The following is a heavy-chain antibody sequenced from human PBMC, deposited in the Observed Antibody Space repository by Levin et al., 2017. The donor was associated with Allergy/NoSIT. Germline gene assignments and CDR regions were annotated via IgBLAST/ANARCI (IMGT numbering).Heavy chain of an antibody. J-gene: IGHJ2*01. CDR2: IKSKTDGGTT. D-gene: IGHD6-13*01. CDR1: GFTFSNAW. CDR3: TTDLSRYSSSCNDWYFDL. Sequence: GGSLRLSCAASGFTFSNAWMSWVRQAPGKGLEWVGRIKSKTDGGTTDYAAPVKGRFTISRDDSKNTLYLQMNSLKTEDTAVYYCTTDLSRYSSSCNDWYFDLWGRGTLVTVSS. V-gene: IGHV3-15*01.